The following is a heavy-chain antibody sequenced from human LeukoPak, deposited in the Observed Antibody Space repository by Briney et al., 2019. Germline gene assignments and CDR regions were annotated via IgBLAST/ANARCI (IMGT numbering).Heavy chain of an antibody. J-gene: IGHJ5*02. V-gene: IGHV4-39*07. CDR1: GYSISSSSYY. D-gene: IGHD3-10*01. Sequence: PSETLSLTCTVSGYSISSSSYYWGWIRQPPGKGLEWIGSIYYSGSTYYNPSLKSRVTISVDTSKNQFSLKLSSVTAADTAVYYCARDMMVRGVITDNWFDPWGQGTLVTVSS. CDR2: IYYSGST. CDR3: ARDMMVRGVITDNWFDP.